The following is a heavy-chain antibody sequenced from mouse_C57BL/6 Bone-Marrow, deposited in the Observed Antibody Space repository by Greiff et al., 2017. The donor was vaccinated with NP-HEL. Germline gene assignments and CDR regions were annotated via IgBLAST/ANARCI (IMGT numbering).Heavy chain of an antibody. CDR3: TSPGTLRGYYFDY. J-gene: IGHJ2*01. Sequence: EVQRVESGTVLARPGASVKMSCKTSGYTFTSYWMHWVKQRPGQGLEWIGAIYPGNSDTSYNQKFKGKAKLTAVTSASTAYMELSSLTNEDSAVYYCTSPGTLRGYYFDYWGQGTTLTVSS. D-gene: IGHD4-1*01. V-gene: IGHV1-5*01. CDR2: IYPGNSDT. CDR1: GYTFTSYW.